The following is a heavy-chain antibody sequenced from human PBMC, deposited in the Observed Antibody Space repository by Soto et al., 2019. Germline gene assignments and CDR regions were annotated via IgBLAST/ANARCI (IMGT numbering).Heavy chain of an antibody. J-gene: IGHJ4*02. CDR3: ARNLYDYVWGSYRYGFDY. Sequence: SETLSLTCTVSGGSISSGGYYWSWIRQHPGKGLEWIGYIYYSGSTYYNPSLKGRVTISVDTSKNQFSLKLSSVTAADTAVYYCARNLYDYVWGSYRYGFDYWGQGTLVTVS. CDR1: GGSISSGGYY. V-gene: IGHV4-31*03. D-gene: IGHD3-16*02. CDR2: IYYSGST.